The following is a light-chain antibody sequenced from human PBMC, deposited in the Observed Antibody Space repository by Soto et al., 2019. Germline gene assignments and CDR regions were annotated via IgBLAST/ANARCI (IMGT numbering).Light chain of an antibody. J-gene: IGKJ1*01. CDR3: QQYKDWPTT. V-gene: IGKV1-5*03. CDR2: KAS. Sequence: DIQMTQSPSTLSASVGDRVTITCRASQSISSWLAWYQQKPGKAPKLLIYKASSLESGVPSRFSGSGAGTDFTLTITSLQSEDFGVYFCQQYKDWPTTFGQGTKGDIK. CDR1: QSISSW.